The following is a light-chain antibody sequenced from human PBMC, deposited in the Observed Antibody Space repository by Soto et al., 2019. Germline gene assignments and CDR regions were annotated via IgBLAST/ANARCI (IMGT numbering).Light chain of an antibody. CDR2: GAS. Sequence: EIVLTQSPATLSLSPGERATLSCRASQSVSSKLAWYQQKPGQAPRLLIHGASTGAPGFPARFSGSGSGTDFTLTISRLEPEDFAVYYCQQYGSFTWTFGQGTKVDIK. CDR3: QQYGSFTWT. CDR1: QSVSSK. V-gene: IGKV3-20*01. J-gene: IGKJ1*01.